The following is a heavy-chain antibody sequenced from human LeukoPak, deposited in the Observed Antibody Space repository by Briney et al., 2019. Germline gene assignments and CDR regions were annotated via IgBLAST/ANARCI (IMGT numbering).Heavy chain of an antibody. CDR1: GFTFSSYA. J-gene: IGHJ6*03. D-gene: IGHD3-16*01. CDR2: IVGSGRTT. V-gene: IGHV3-23*01. Sequence: PGGSLRLSCAASGFTFSSYAMTWVRQAPGKGLEWVSSIVGSGRTTYYADSVRGRFTISRDNSNNTLYLQMSSLRAEDTALYYCAKLGGRLSYYMDVWGKGTTVTVSS. CDR3: AKLGGRLSYYMDV.